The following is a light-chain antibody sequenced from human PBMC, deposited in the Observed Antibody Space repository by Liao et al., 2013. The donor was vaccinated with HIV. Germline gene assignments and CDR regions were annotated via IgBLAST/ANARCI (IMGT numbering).Light chain of an antibody. Sequence: SYELTQPPSVSVSPGQTARITCSGDALPKQYAYWYQQKPGQAPVLLIYKDSERPSGIPERFSGSNSGNTATLTISGTQAMDEADYYCQACDSGTNYVFGTGTQVSVL. J-gene: IGLJ1*01. CDR2: KDS. V-gene: IGLV3-25*02. CDR1: ALPKQY. CDR3: QACDSGTNYV.